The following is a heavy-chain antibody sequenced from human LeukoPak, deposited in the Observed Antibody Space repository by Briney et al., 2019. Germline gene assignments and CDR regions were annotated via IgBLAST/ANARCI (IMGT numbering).Heavy chain of an antibody. CDR3: VRDFRSADY. CDR2: ICPDGTVT. CDR1: GFTFSNYC. J-gene: IGHJ4*02. Sequence: PGGSLRVSCAASGFTFSNYCMHWVRQIPGKGLVWVSRICPDGTVTNYADSVKGRFTISRDNAKNMVSLQMNSLRADDTAVYYCVRDFRSADYWGQGILVTVSS. V-gene: IGHV3-74*01.